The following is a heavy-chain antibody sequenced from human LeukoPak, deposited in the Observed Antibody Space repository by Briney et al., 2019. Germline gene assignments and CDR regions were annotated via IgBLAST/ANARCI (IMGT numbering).Heavy chain of an antibody. CDR2: IWYDGSNK. D-gene: IGHD6-19*01. CDR1: GFTFSSYG. Sequence: PGGSLRLSCAASGFTFSSYGMHWVRQAPGKGLEWVAVIWYDGSNKYYADSVKGRFTISRDNSKNTLYLQMNSLRAEDTAVYYCARGDYSSGWYNYWGQGTLVTASS. J-gene: IGHJ4*02. V-gene: IGHV3-33*01. CDR3: ARGDYSSGWYNY.